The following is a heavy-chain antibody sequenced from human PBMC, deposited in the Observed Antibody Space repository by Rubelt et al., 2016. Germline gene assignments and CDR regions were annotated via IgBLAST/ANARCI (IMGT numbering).Heavy chain of an antibody. J-gene: IGHJ6*02. CDR1: GGSISSSSYY. V-gene: IGHV4-39*01. CDR3: ARAMFAVVTKYYYGMDV. Sequence: QLQLQESGPGLVKPSETLSLTCTVSGGSISSSSYYWGWIRQPPGKGLEWIGSIYYSGNTYYNPSLKSRLPISVDTSKNQFSPKRSSVTAAETAVYYCARAMFAVVTKYYYGMDVWGQGTTVTVSS. D-gene: IGHD3-3*01. CDR2: IYYSGNT.